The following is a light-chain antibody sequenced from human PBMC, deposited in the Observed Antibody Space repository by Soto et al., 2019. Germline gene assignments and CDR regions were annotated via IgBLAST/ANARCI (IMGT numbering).Light chain of an antibody. V-gene: IGKV3-20*01. J-gene: IGKJ4*01. CDR3: QQYGSSSLT. CDR1: QSVSSSY. Sequence: EIVLTQSPGTLSLSPGERATLSCRASQSVSSSYLAWYQQKPGQAPRLLIYGASGRATGIPDRFGGSGSGTDFTLTISRLEPEDFAVYYCQQYGSSSLTFGGGTKVEIK. CDR2: GAS.